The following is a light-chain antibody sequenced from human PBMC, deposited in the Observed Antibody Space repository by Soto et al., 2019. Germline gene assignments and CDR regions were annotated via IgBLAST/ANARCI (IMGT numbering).Light chain of an antibody. J-gene: IGKJ4*01. CDR1: QGINSH. CDR2: AAS. CDR3: QQVSGYPLN. Sequence: DIQLTQSPSFLSASVGDRVTITCLASQGINSHLAWYQQGPGKAPKLLIYAASTLQSGVPSRFSGSASGTEFTLTISSLQPEDFATYCCQQVSGYPLNFGGGTKVDIK. V-gene: IGKV1-9*01.